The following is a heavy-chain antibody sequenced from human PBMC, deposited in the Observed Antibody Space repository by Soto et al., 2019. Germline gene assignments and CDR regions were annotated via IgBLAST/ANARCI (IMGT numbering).Heavy chain of an antibody. J-gene: IGHJ4*02. Sequence: QVQLVQSGAEVKKPGASVKVSCKASGYTFTSYGISWVRQAPGQGLEWMGWISAYNGNTNYAQKLQGRVTMTTDTATSTAYRELRGLRSDVTAVYYCARVRGGLHLGEWYFDYWGQGTLVTVSS. CDR3: ARVRGGLHLGEWYFDY. V-gene: IGHV1-18*01. CDR1: GYTFTSYG. D-gene: IGHD3-16*01. CDR2: ISAYNGNT.